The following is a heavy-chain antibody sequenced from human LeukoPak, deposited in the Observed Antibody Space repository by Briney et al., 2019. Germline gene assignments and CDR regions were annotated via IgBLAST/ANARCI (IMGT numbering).Heavy chain of an antibody. CDR2: ITWDGDST. J-gene: IGHJ4*02. CDR1: GFTFDDYA. CDR3: ARGSDNYFDY. Sequence: GGSLRLSCAASGFTFDDYAMHWVRQAPGKGLEWVSLITWDGDSTYYADSVKGRFTISRDNSKNYLYLQMNSLRAEDTAVYYCARGSDNYFDYWGQGTLVTVSS. V-gene: IGHV3-43D*03.